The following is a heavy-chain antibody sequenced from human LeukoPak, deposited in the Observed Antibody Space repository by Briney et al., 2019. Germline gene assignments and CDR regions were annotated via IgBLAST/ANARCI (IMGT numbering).Heavy chain of an antibody. J-gene: IGHJ4*02. Sequence: GGFLRLSCAASGFTFSRYEMNWVRQAPGKGLEWVSYISSSGSTIYYADSVKGRFTISRDNAKNSLYQQMNSLRAEDTAVYYCARVSMRVLVLDYWGQGTLVTVSS. CDR3: ARVSMRVLVLDY. CDR1: GFTFSRYE. D-gene: IGHD2-8*02. CDR2: ISSSGSTI. V-gene: IGHV3-48*03.